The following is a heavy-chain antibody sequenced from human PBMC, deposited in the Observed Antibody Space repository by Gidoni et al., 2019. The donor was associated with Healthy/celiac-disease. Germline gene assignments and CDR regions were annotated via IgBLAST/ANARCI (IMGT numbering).Heavy chain of an antibody. Sequence: QVTLKESGPVLVKPTEPLTPTFPVPGFPLHHSKMDLGWIRQPPGKALEWLAHIFSNDEKSYSTSLKSRLTISKDTSKSQVVLTMTNMDPVDTATYYCARIGSRDGYLYYYYYGMDVWGQGTTVTVSS. CDR2: IFSNDEK. V-gene: IGHV2-26*01. J-gene: IGHJ6*02. D-gene: IGHD5-18*01. CDR3: ARIGSRDGYLYYYYYGMDV. CDR1: GFPLHHSKMD.